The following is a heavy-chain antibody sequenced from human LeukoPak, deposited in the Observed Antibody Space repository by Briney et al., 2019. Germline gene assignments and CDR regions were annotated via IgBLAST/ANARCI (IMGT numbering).Heavy chain of an antibody. CDR3: ARRGTGHGMDV. CDR2: INNDGSSA. CDR1: GFTFNNYW. D-gene: IGHD1-1*01. Sequence: GGSLRLSRAASGFTFNNYWIHWVRQVPGKGLVWVSRINNDGSSASYVDSVKGRFTISRDNAKNTLFLQMNSLRAEDTAVYYCARRGTGHGMDVWGQGTTVIVSS. V-gene: IGHV3-74*01. J-gene: IGHJ6*02.